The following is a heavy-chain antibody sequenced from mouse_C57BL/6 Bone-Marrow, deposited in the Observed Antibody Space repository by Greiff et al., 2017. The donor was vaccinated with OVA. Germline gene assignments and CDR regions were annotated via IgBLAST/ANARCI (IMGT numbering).Heavy chain of an antibody. Sequence: VQLQQSGAELMKPGASVKLSCKATGYTFTGYWIEWVKQRPGHGLEWIGEILPGSGSTNYHEKFKGKATFTADTSSNTAYLQLSSLTTDDSAISICARDLLRRGAWFAYRGQKTLVTVSA. J-gene: IGHJ3*01. V-gene: IGHV1-9*01. CDR1: GYTFTGYW. D-gene: IGHD1-1*01. CDR3: ARDLLRRGAWFAY. CDR2: ILPGSGST.